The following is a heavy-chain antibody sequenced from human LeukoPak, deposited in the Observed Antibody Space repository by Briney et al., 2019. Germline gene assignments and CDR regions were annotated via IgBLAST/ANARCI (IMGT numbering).Heavy chain of an antibody. J-gene: IGHJ5*02. D-gene: IGHD3-22*01. CDR1: GFTFSSYA. Sequence: HPGRSLRLSCAASGFTFSSYAMHWVRQAPGKGLEWVAVISYDGSNKYYADSVKGRFTISRDNSKNTLYLQMNSLRAEDTAVYYCAKDYYYYDSSGYYPANNWFDPWGQGTLVTVSS. V-gene: IGHV3-30*04. CDR2: ISYDGSNK. CDR3: AKDYYYYDSSGYYPANNWFDP.